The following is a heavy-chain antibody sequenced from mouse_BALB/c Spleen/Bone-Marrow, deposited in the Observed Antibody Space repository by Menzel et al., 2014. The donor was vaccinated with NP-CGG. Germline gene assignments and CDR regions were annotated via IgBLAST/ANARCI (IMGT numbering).Heavy chain of an antibody. CDR3: ARDSFLITRALDY. CDR1: GFSLTGYG. V-gene: IGHV2-6-7*01. D-gene: IGHD2-4*01. CDR2: IWGAGST. J-gene: IGHJ4*01. Sequence: VQGVESGPGLVAPSQSLSITCTVSGFSLTGYGISWVRQPPGKGLEWLGMIWGAGSTDYNSALKARLSISMDNSKSQVFLKMNSLQTDDTARYYCARDSFLITRALDYWGQGTSVTVSS.